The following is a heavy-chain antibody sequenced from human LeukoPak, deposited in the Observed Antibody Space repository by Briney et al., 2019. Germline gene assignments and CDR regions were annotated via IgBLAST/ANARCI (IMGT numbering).Heavy chain of an antibody. CDR3: ARENLGYYDSSGYAFDY. D-gene: IGHD3-22*01. V-gene: IGHV4-34*01. CDR1: GGSFSGYY. Sequence: SETLSLTCAVYGGSFSGYYWSWNRQPPGKGLEWIGEINHSGSTNYNPSLKSRVTISVDTSKNQFSLKLSSVTAADTAVYYCARENLGYYDSSGYAFDYWGQGTLVTVSS. J-gene: IGHJ4*02. CDR2: INHSGST.